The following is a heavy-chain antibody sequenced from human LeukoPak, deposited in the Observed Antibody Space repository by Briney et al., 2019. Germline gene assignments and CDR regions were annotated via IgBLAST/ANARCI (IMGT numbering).Heavy chain of an antibody. CDR3: ARVDFWSGLR. CDR2: IYYSGST. J-gene: IGHJ4*02. Sequence: SETLSLTCTVSGGSISSYYWSWIRQPPGKGLEWIGYIYYSGSTNYNPSLKSRVTISVDTPKNQFSLKLSSVTAADTAVYYCARVDFWSGLRWGQGTLVTVSS. D-gene: IGHD3-3*01. V-gene: IGHV4-59*01. CDR1: GGSISSYY.